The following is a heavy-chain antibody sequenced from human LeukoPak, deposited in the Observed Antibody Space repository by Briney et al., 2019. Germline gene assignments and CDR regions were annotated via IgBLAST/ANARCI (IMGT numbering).Heavy chain of an antibody. CDR3: ARTYPGYSYGDY. J-gene: IGHJ4*02. CDR2: MNPNSGNT. V-gene: IGHV1-8*01. Sequence: ASVKVSCKAPGYTFTSYDINWVRQATGQGLEWMGWMNPNSGNTGYAQKFQGRVTMTRNTSISTAYMELSSLRSEDTAVYYCARTYPGYSYGDYWGQGTLVTVSS. D-gene: IGHD5-18*01. CDR1: GYTFTSYD.